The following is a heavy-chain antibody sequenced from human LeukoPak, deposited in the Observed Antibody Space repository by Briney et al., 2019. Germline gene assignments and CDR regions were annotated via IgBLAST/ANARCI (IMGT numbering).Heavy chain of an antibody. V-gene: IGHV3-7*01. CDR3: ARDSGDSSGWYDY. Sequence: TGGSLRLSCAASGFTFSSYWMSWVRQAPGKGLEWGANIKQDGSEKYYVDSVKGRFTISRDNAKNSLYLQMNSLRAEDTAVYYCARDSGDSSGWYDYWGQGTLVTVSS. CDR2: IKQDGSEK. D-gene: IGHD6-13*01. CDR1: GFTFSSYW. J-gene: IGHJ4*02.